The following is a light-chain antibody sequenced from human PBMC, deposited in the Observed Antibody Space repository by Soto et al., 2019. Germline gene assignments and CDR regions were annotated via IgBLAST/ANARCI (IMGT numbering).Light chain of an antibody. J-gene: IGLJ1*01. Sequence: QSALTQPASVSGSPGQSITISCTGTSSDVGSYNLVSWYQQHPGKAPKLMIYEGSKRPSGVSNRFSGSKSGNTASLTISGLQAEGEADYYCCSYAGSSIFYVFGTGTKVT. V-gene: IGLV2-23*01. CDR1: SSDVGSYNL. CDR2: EGS. CDR3: CSYAGSSIFYV.